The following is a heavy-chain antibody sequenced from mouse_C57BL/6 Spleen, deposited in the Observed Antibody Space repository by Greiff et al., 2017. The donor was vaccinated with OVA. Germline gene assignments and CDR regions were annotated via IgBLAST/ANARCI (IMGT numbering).Heavy chain of an antibody. J-gene: IGHJ4*01. Sequence: LVEPGASVKISCKASGYSFTDYNMNWVKQSNGKSLEWIGVINPNYGTTSYNQKFKGKATLTVDQSSSTAYMQLNSLTSEDSAVYYCARSTPFYGSKAMDYWGQGTSVTVSS. CDR3: ARSTPFYGSKAMDY. D-gene: IGHD1-1*01. CDR1: GYSFTDYN. CDR2: INPNYGTT. V-gene: IGHV1-39*01.